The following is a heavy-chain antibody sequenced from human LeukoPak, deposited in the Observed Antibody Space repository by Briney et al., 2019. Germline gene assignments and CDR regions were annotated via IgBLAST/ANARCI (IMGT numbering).Heavy chain of an antibody. CDR2: IYISGST. Sequence: PSETLSLTCTVSGGSISSYYWSWIRQPAGKGLEWIGRIYISGSTNYNPSLKSRVTISVDTSKNQFSLKLSSVTAADTAVYYCASWFDYYGSGSYYTYSYYFDYWGQGTLVTVSS. CDR3: ASWFDYYGSGSYYTYSYYFDY. V-gene: IGHV4-4*07. CDR1: GGSISSYY. D-gene: IGHD3-10*01. J-gene: IGHJ4*02.